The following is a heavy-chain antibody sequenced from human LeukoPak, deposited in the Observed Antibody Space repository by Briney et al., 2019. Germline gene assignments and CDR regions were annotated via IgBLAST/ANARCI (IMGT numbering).Heavy chain of an antibody. Sequence: ASVKVSCKASGYTFTSYAMNWVRQAPGQGLEWMGWINTNTGNPTYAQGFAGRFVFSLDTSVSTAYLQISSLKAEDTAVYYCSRGGEALETDYYDSSGYETFDYWGQGTLVTVSS. CDR3: SRGGEALETDYYDSSGYETFDY. CDR2: INTNTGNP. J-gene: IGHJ4*02. V-gene: IGHV7-4-1*02. CDR1: GYTFTSYA. D-gene: IGHD3-22*01.